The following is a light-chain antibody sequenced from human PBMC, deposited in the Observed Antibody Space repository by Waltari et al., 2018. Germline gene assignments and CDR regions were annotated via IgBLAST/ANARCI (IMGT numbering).Light chain of an antibody. J-gene: IGLJ2*01. CDR1: RLGDTY. CDR3: QAWDSNTVV. CDR2: QDS. Sequence: SYELTTPPSVSVSPGQTASLPCSGDRLGDTYAYWYQQKPGQSPVRVIYQDSRRSSGIPERFSGSNSGNTATLTISGSQAMDEADYYCQAWDSNTVVFGGGTKLTVL. V-gene: IGLV3-1*01.